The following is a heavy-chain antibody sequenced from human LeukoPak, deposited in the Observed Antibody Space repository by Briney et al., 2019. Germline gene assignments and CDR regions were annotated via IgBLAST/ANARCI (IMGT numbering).Heavy chain of an antibody. CDR2: ISGSGGST. J-gene: IGHJ5*02. CDR3: AKRVIVVVPAARYNWFDP. D-gene: IGHD2-2*01. V-gene: IGHV3-23*01. Sequence: PGGSLRLSCAASGFTFSSYAMSWVRQAPGKGLEWVSAISGSGGSTYYADSVKGRFTISRDNSKSTLYLQMNSLRAEDTAVYYCAKRVIVVVPAARYNWFDPWGQGTLVTVSS. CDR1: GFTFSSYA.